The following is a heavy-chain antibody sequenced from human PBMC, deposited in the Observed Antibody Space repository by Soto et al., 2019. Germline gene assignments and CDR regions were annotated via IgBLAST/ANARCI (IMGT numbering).Heavy chain of an antibody. J-gene: IGHJ4*02. D-gene: IGHD6-19*01. CDR2: IIPIFGTA. Sequence: ASVKVSCKASGGTFSSYAISWVRQAPGQGLEWMGGIIPIFGTANYAQKFQGRVTITADESTSTAYMELSSLRSEDTAVYYCVGSAVAGHRGSLDYWGQGTLVTVSS. CDR1: GGTFSSYA. CDR3: VGSAVAGHRGSLDY. V-gene: IGHV1-69*13.